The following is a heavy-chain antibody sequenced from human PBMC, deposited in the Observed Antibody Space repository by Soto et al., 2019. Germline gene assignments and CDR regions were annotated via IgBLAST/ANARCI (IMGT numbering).Heavy chain of an antibody. Sequence: QITLKESGPTLVRPTQTLTLTCTFSGFSLSTSGVGVGWIRQPPGKALEWLALIYWDDDKRYSPSLKSRLTITTDTSTNQVALTMTNMVPVDTATYYCAHSRCGGDCLQSYSSHYYYGMDVWGQGTTVTVSS. CDR3: AHSRCGGDCLQSYSSHYYYGMDV. CDR1: GFSLSTSGVG. D-gene: IGHD2-21*02. V-gene: IGHV2-5*02. J-gene: IGHJ6*02. CDR2: IYWDDDK.